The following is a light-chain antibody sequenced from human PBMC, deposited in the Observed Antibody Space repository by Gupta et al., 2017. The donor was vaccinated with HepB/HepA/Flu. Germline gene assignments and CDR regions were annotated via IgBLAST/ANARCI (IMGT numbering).Light chain of an antibody. Sequence: EIVLTQSPATLSLSPGERATFPCRASQSVSTYLAWYQQKPGQAPRLLIYDASKRATGIPARFSGSGSGTDFTLTISSLEPEDFAVYYSQQCKNWPITFGQGTRLEIK. V-gene: IGKV3-11*01. CDR2: DAS. CDR1: QSVSTY. J-gene: IGKJ5*01. CDR3: QQCKNWPIT.